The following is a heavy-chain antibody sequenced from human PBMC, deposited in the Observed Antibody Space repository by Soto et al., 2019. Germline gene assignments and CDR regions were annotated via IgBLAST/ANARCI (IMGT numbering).Heavy chain of an antibody. J-gene: IGHJ4*02. Sequence: SETLSLTCTVSGGSMRNYFWTWIRQPPGKGLEWIGYIHYSGTTSFFPSYNPSLRSRVTISEDTSKNQFSLKLLSVTTADTTVYFCAAGEASSRNLAPYYLDFWGQGTLVTVSS. D-gene: IGHD6-13*01. V-gene: IGHV4-59*01. CDR1: GGSMRNYF. CDR2: IHYSGTT. CDR3: AAGEASSRNLAPYYLDF.